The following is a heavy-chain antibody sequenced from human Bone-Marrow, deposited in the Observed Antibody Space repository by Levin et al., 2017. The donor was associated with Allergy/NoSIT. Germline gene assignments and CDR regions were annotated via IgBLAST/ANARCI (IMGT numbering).Heavy chain of an antibody. CDR2: INSDGSSL. V-gene: IGHV3-74*01. J-gene: IGHJ4*02. CDR1: GFTFSSYW. Sequence: PGGSLRLSCAASGFTFSSYWMQWVRQIPGRGLVWVSRINSDGSSLSYADSVRGRFTISRDNAENTLYLQMNSLRAEDTAIYYCAKYRAATGDFDSWGQGTLVTVSS. CDR3: AKYRAATGDFDS. D-gene: IGHD1-1*01.